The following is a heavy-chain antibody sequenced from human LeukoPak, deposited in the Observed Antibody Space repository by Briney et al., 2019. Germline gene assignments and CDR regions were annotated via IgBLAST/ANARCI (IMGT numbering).Heavy chain of an antibody. CDR3: AKDSSGYLGIYCFDY. CDR1: GFTFDDYA. J-gene: IGHJ4*02. Sequence: GGSLRLSCAASGFTFDDYAMHWVRQAPGKGLEWVSGISWNSGSIGYADSVKGRFTISRDSAKNSLYLQMNSLRAEDMALYYCAKDSSGYLGIYCFDYWGQGTLVTVSS. CDR2: ISWNSGSI. D-gene: IGHD3-22*01. V-gene: IGHV3-9*03.